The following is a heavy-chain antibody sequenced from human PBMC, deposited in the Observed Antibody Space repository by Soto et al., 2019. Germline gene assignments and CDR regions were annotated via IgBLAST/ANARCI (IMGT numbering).Heavy chain of an antibody. CDR3: AREVVTMVSGVIITGNYGMAV. CDR2: ISSRSSDI. CDR1: GLTFSSYS. J-gene: IGHJ6*02. Sequence: PGGSLRLSCAASGLTFSSYSMNWVRQAPGKRLEWVSSISSRSSDIYYADSVKGRFTISRDNAKKSLYLQMTSLRAEDTAVYYCAREVVTMVSGVIITGNYGMAVWGQGPTVTVS. V-gene: IGHV3-21*01. D-gene: IGHD3-10*01.